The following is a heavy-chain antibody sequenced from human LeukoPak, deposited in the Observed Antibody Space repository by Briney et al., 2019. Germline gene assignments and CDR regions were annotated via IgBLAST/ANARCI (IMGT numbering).Heavy chain of an antibody. D-gene: IGHD1-14*01. CDR2: INHSGST. CDR1: GFTFSSYA. J-gene: IGHJ4*02. V-gene: IGHV4-34*01. CDR3: ARGANRVSYYFDY. Sequence: GSLRLSCAASGFTFSSYAMHWIRQPPGKGLEWIGEINHSGSTNYNPSLKSRVTISVDTSKNQFSLKLSSVTAADTAVYYCARGANRVSYYFDYWGQGTLVTVSS.